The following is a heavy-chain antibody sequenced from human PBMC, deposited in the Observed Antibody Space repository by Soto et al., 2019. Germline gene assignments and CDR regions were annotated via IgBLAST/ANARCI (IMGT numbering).Heavy chain of an antibody. J-gene: IGHJ6*02. CDR1: GFTFDDYA. Sequence: EVQLVESGGGLVQPGRSLRLSCAVSGFTFDDYAIQWVRQAPGKGLEWVSGISWNTGSIGYADSVKGRFTISSDKAKNSLYLQMNSLRPEDTALYYCAKDTLTGTTFGMDVWGQGTTVTVSS. CDR2: ISWNTGSI. D-gene: IGHD1-20*01. CDR3: AKDTLTGTTFGMDV. V-gene: IGHV3-9*01.